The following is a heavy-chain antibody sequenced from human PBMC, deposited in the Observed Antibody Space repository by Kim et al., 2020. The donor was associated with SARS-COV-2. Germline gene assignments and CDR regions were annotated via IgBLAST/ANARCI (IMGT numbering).Heavy chain of an antibody. CDR3: ARSRDRVALAYYYDSSGYNWFDP. Sequence: SETLSLTCTVSGGSISSGSYYWSWIRQPAGKGLEWIGRIYTSGSTNYNPSLKSRVTISVDTSKNQFSLKLSSVTAADTAVYYCARSRDRVALAYYYDSSGYNWFDPWGQGTLVTVSS. V-gene: IGHV4-61*02. CDR1: GGSISSGSYY. D-gene: IGHD3-22*01. CDR2: IYTSGST. J-gene: IGHJ5*02.